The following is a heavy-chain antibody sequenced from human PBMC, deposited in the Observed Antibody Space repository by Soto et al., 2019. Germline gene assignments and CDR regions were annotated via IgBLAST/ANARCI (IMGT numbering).Heavy chain of an antibody. CDR1: GDSISSSNYY. CDR2: IYYSGST. CDR3: ARLSNPWGNSVMDY. J-gene: IGHJ4*02. D-gene: IGHD3-16*01. V-gene: IGHV4-31*03. Sequence: SETLSLTCTVSGDSISSSNYYWAWIRQPPGKGLEWIGYIYYSGSTYYNPSLKSRVTISVDTSKNQFSLKLSSVTAADTAVYYCARLSNPWGNSVMDYWGQGTLVTVSS.